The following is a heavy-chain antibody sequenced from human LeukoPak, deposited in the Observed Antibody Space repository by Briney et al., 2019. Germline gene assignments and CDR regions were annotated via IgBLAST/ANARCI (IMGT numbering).Heavy chain of an antibody. Sequence: ASVKVSCKASGYTFTGYYMHWVRQAPGQGLEWMGWINPNSGGTNYAQKFQGRVTMTRDTSISTAYTELSRLRSDDTAVYYCARDSGGSSWYSDYWGQGTLVTVSS. CDR1: GYTFTGYY. D-gene: IGHD6-13*01. J-gene: IGHJ4*02. CDR2: INPNSGGT. CDR3: ARDSGGSSWYSDY. V-gene: IGHV1-2*02.